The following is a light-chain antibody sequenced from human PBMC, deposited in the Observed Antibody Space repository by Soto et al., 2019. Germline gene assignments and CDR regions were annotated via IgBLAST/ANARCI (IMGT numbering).Light chain of an antibody. CDR3: QQYALSPWT. Sequence: EIVMTHSPATVPVSPVERVTLSFSSSQSVSIDLAWYQQKPGQAPRLLIYGASTRATDIPDRFSGSGSGTDFTLTIGRLEPEDFAVYYCQQYALSPWTFGQGTKVDIK. V-gene: IGKV3-15*01. CDR1: QSVSID. J-gene: IGKJ1*01. CDR2: GAS.